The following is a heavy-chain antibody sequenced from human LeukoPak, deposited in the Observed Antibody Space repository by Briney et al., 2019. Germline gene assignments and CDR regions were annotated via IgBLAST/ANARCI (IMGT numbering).Heavy chain of an antibody. J-gene: IGHJ2*01. V-gene: IGHV4-4*08. CDR1: GGSISSYY. CDR2: IYTSGTT. D-gene: IGHD6-13*01. Sequence: SEILSLTCTVPGGSISSYYWSWIRQPPGMGLEWIGYIYTSGTTNYQPSLKTRVIISVDTSKNQSSLKLSSVTAADTAVYYCARAYSSSWYYWYFDLWGRGTLVTVSS. CDR3: ARAYSSSWYYWYFDL.